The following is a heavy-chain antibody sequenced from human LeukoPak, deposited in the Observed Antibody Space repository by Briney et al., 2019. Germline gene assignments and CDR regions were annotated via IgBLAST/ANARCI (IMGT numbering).Heavy chain of an antibody. CDR2: ISKDGSHE. V-gene: IGHV3-30*18. CDR3: AKDRTFNYYGSGNFDY. Sequence: GGSLRLSCAASGFTFSKYVIHWVRQAPGKGLEWVALISKDGSHEKYADSVMGRFTISRDNSKNTMYLEMNSLKPEDTAVYYCAKDRTFNYYGSGNFDYWGQGTLVTVSS. D-gene: IGHD3-10*01. J-gene: IGHJ4*02. CDR1: GFTFSKYV.